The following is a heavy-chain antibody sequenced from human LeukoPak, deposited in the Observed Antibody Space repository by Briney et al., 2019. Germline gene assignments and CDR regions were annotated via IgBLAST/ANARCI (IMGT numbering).Heavy chain of an antibody. Sequence: GASVKVSCKASGYTFPNYGITWVRQAPGQGLEWMGWISAYNGDTNYAEEIQGRFTMTTDTSTNTAYMELRSLISDDTAMYYCARGKDGYGYYFDYWGQGTLVTVSS. J-gene: IGHJ4*02. D-gene: IGHD5-24*01. CDR3: ARGKDGYGYYFDY. V-gene: IGHV1-18*01. CDR1: GYTFPNYG. CDR2: ISAYNGDT.